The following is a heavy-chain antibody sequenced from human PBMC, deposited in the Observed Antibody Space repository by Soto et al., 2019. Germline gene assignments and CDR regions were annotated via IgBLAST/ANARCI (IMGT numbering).Heavy chain of an antibody. CDR2: VNPKSGNT. CDR1: GYSFSTYD. J-gene: IGHJ5*02. CDR3: ARPYCDSTSCYMDWFDP. V-gene: IGHV1-8*01. D-gene: IGHD2-2*02. Sequence: QVQLVQSGAEVKKPGASVKVSCKASGYSFSTYDINWVRQAAGQGLEWMGWVNPKSGNTDYAQRFRGRVTMTSNTSISTAYMELSALTPEDTAVYYCARPYCDSTSCYMDWFDPWGQGTLVTVSS.